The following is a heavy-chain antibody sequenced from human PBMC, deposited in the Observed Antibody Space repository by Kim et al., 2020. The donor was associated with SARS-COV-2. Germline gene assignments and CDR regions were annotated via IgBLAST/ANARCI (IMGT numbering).Heavy chain of an antibody. V-gene: IGHV3-23*03. CDR3: AKGGTTGSGWYFFGAFDI. CDR2: IYSGGSST. Sequence: GGSLRLSCAASGFTFSSYAMSWVRQAPGKGLEWVSVIYSGGSSTYYADSVKGRFTISRDNSKNTLYLQMNSLRAEDTAVYYCAKGGTTGSGWYFFGAFDIWGQGTMVTVSS. CDR1: GFTFSSYA. J-gene: IGHJ3*02. D-gene: IGHD6-19*01.